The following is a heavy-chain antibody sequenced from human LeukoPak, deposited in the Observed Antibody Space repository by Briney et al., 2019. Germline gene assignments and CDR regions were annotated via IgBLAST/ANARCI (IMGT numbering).Heavy chain of an antibody. V-gene: IGHV1-58*02. CDR3: GADLTMVRAVPRWFDP. CDR2: IVVGSGNT. D-gene: IGHD3-10*01. Sequence: GTSVKVSCKASGFTLTSSAMQWVRQARGQRLEWIGWIVVGSGNTNYAQKFQERVTITRDMSTSTTYMELSSLRSEDTAVYYCGADLTMVRAVPRWFDPWGQGTLVTVSS. CDR1: GFTLTSSA. J-gene: IGHJ5*02.